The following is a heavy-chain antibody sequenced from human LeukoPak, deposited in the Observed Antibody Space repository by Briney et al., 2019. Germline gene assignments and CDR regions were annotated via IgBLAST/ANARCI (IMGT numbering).Heavy chain of an antibody. D-gene: IGHD6-13*01. Sequence: ASVKVSCKASGYTFTSYGISWARQAPGQGLEWMGWISAYNGNTNYAQKLQGRVTMTTDTSTSTAYMELRSLRSDDTAVYYCARASSSWYKAWFDPWGQGTLVTVSS. CDR3: ARASSSWYKAWFDP. J-gene: IGHJ5*02. CDR1: GYTFTSYG. CDR2: ISAYNGNT. V-gene: IGHV1-18*01.